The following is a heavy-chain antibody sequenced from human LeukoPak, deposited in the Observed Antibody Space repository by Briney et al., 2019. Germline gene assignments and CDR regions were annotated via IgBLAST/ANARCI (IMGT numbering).Heavy chain of an antibody. CDR2: ISYSGSP. CDR3: TRRKGCSGGSCYGDTFDY. CDR1: GGSINSYY. Sequence: KASETLSLTCTVSGGSINSYYWSWIRQPPGKGLEWIGYISYSGSPYYNPSLTSRVAMSIDTSKNQFSLTLSSVTAADTAVYYCTRRKGCSGGSCYGDTFDYWGQGTLVTVSS. D-gene: IGHD2-15*01. J-gene: IGHJ4*02. V-gene: IGHV4-59*08.